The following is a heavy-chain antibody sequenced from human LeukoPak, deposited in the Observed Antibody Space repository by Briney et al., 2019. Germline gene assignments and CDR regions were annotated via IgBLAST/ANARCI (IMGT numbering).Heavy chain of an antibody. CDR2: ISGSGGST. Sequence: GGSLRLSCAASGFTFSSYAMSWVRQAPGKGLEGVSAISGSGGSTYYADSVKGRFTISRDNSKNTLYLQMNSLRAEDTAVYYCAKGGPDYYGSGRFDYWGQGTLVTVSS. CDR1: GFTFSSYA. V-gene: IGHV3-23*01. J-gene: IGHJ4*02. CDR3: AKGGPDYYGSGRFDY. D-gene: IGHD3-10*01.